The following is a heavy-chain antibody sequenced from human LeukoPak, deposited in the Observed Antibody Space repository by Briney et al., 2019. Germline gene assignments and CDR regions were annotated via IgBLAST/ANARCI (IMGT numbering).Heavy chain of an antibody. Sequence: ASVKVSCKASGYTFTSYDINWVRQATGQGLEWMGWMNPNSGNTGYAQKFQGRVTMTRNTSISTAYMELSSLRSEDTAVYYCATGIAARPYYFDYWGQGTLVTVSS. J-gene: IGHJ4*02. CDR2: MNPNSGNT. CDR3: ATGIAARPYYFDY. CDR1: GYTFTSYD. V-gene: IGHV1-8*01. D-gene: IGHD6-6*01.